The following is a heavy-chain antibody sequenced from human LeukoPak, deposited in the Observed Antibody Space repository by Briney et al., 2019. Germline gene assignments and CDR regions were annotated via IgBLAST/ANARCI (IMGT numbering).Heavy chain of an antibody. V-gene: IGHV3-74*01. CDR2: INSDGSST. CDR1: GFTFSSYW. Sequence: GGSLRLSCAASGFTFSSYWMHWVRQAPGKGLVWVSRINSDGSSTSYADSVKGRFTISRDNAKNTLYLQMNSLRAEDTAVYYCARGDFSPLGYSGYGHDYWGQGTLVT. CDR3: ARGDFSPLGYSGYGHDY. D-gene: IGHD5-12*01. J-gene: IGHJ4*02.